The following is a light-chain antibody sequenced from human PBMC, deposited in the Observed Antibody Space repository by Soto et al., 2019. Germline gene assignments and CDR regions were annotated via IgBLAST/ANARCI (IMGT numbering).Light chain of an antibody. CDR1: PSISSSY. Sequence: EIVLTQSPGTLSLSPGERATLSCRASPSISSSYLAWYQQKPGQAPRLLIYGASSRATGSPGRFSGSGSVTDFTLTISRLEPNDFAVYYCQQYGSSPLTFGGGTKVEIK. J-gene: IGKJ4*01. CDR3: QQYGSSPLT. V-gene: IGKV3-20*01. CDR2: GAS.